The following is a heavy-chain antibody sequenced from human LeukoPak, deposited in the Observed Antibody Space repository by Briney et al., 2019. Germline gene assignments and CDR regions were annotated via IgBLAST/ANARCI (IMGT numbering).Heavy chain of an antibody. J-gene: IGHJ4*02. D-gene: IGHD1-26*01. V-gene: IGHV3-64*01. CDR2: ISSNGGST. Sequence: GGSLRLSCAASGFPFSSYGMHWVRQAPGKGLEYVSAISSNGGSTYYANSVKGRFTISRDNSKNTLYLQMGSLRAEDMAVYYCARGRWELLNWGQGTLVTVSS. CDR1: GFPFSSYG. CDR3: ARGRWELLN.